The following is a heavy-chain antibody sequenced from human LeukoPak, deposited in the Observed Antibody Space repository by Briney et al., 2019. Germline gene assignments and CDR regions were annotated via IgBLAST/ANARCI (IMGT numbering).Heavy chain of an antibody. D-gene: IGHD2-15*01. Sequence: GRSLRLSCAASGFIFSSYGMHWVRQAPGKGLEWVAVTWYDGSNKYYADAVKGRFTISRDNSKNTLYLQMNSLRAEDTALYYCAGGGGWYWGQGTLVTVSS. CDR3: AGGGGWY. CDR2: TWYDGSNK. CDR1: GFIFSSYG. J-gene: IGHJ4*02. V-gene: IGHV3-33*01.